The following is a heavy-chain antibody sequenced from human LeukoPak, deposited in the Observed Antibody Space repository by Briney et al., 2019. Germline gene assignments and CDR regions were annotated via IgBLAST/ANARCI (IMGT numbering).Heavy chain of an antibody. Sequence: GGSLRLSCAASGFTFSDYYMSWIRQAPGTGLEWVSYISSSGSTIYYADSVKGRFTISRDNAKNSLYLQMNSLRAEDTAVYYCASTAYCYGMDVWGQGTTVTVSS. J-gene: IGHJ6*02. CDR1: GFTFSDYY. CDR2: ISSSGSTI. V-gene: IGHV3-11*01. CDR3: ASTAYCYGMDV.